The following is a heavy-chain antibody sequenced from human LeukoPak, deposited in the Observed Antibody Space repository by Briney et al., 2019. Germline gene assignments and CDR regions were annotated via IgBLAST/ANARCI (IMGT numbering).Heavy chain of an antibody. J-gene: IGHJ5*02. CDR2: VHYSGIT. CDR1: GDSISSHY. V-gene: IGHV4-59*11. CDR3: ARDTYDYYFNP. D-gene: IGHD5-12*01. Sequence: SETLSLTCTVSGDSISSHYWNWLRQPPGKGLEWIGCVHYSGITYYNPSLKSRVAISVDTSKKQFSLILNSVTAADTAVYYCARDTYDYYFNPWGQGTLVTVSS.